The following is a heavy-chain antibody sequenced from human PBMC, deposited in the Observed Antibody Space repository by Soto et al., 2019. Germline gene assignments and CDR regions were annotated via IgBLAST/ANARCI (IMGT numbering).Heavy chain of an antibody. CDR2: IYSGGST. J-gene: IGHJ4*02. D-gene: IGHD2-15*01. Sequence: GGSLRLSCAASGFTVSSNYMSWVRQAPGKGLEWVSVIYSGGSTYYADSVKGRFTISRDNSKNTLYLQMNSLRAEDTAVYYCARERPYCSGGSCFAFDYWGQGT. V-gene: IGHV3-53*01. CDR3: ARERPYCSGGSCFAFDY. CDR1: GFTVSSNY.